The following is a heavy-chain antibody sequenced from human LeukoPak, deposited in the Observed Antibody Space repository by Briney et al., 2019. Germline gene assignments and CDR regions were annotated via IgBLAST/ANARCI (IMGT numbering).Heavy chain of an antibody. Sequence: PSETLSLTCTVSGGSISSGGYYWSWIRQHPGKGLEWIGYIYYSGSTYYNPSLKSRVTISVDTSNYQFSLKLSSVTAADTAVYYCARHPIAMGGKYGMDVWGQGTTVTVSS. CDR3: ARHPIAMGGKYGMDV. V-gene: IGHV4-30-4*08. J-gene: IGHJ6*02. D-gene: IGHD6-19*01. CDR2: IYYSGST. CDR1: GGSISSGGYY.